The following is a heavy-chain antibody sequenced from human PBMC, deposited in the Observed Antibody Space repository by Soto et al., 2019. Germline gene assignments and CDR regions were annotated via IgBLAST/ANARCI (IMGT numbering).Heavy chain of an antibody. D-gene: IGHD6-19*01. J-gene: IGHJ4*02. Sequence: SETLSLTCAVYGGSFSGYYWSWIRQPPGKGLEWIGEINHSGSTNYNPSLKSRVTISVDTSKNQFSLKLSSVTAADTAVYYCARSPRGGSSGWYVPGYFDYWGQGTLVTVSS. CDR2: INHSGST. V-gene: IGHV4-34*01. CDR3: ARSPRGGSSGWYVPGYFDY. CDR1: GGSFSGYY.